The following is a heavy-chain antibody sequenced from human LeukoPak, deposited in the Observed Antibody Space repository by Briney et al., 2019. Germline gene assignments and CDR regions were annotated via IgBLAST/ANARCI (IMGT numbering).Heavy chain of an antibody. CDR1: GGSTSSGDYY. CDR2: IYYSGST. V-gene: IGHV4-30-4*01. J-gene: IGHJ4*02. D-gene: IGHD3-10*01. Sequence: PSETLSLTCTVSGGSTSSGDYYWSWIRQPPGKGLEWIGYIYYSGSTYYNPSLKSRVTISVDTSKNQFSLKLSSVTAADTAVYYCARGPYQLLWFGEPFDYWGQGTLVTVSS. CDR3: ARGPYQLLWFGEPFDY.